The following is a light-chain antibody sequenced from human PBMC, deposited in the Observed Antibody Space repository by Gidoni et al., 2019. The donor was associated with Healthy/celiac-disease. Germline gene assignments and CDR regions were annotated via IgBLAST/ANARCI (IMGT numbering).Light chain of an antibody. CDR3: CSYAGSYTWV. V-gene: IGLV2-11*01. CDR2: DVS. CDR1: SSDVGGYNY. Sequence: QSALTQPPSVSGSPGQPVTISCTGTSSDVGGYNYVSWYQQHPGKAPKLMIYDVSKRPSGVPDRFSGSKSGNTASLTISGLQAEDEADYYCCSYAGSYTWVFGGGTKLTVL. J-gene: IGLJ3*02.